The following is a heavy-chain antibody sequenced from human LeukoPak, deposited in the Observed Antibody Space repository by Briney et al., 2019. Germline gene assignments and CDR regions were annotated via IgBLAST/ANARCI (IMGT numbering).Heavy chain of an antibody. D-gene: IGHD3-22*01. J-gene: IGHJ4*02. V-gene: IGHV1-18*01. CDR2: ISAYNGNT. Sequence: ASVKVSCKASGYTFTSYGISWVRQAPGQGLEWMGWISAYNGNTNYAQKLQGRVTMTTDTSTSTAYMELRSLRSDDTAVYYCARLVPEYYYDSSGKYYFDYWGQGTLVTVSS. CDR3: ARLVPEYYYDSSGKYYFDY. CDR1: GYTFTSYG.